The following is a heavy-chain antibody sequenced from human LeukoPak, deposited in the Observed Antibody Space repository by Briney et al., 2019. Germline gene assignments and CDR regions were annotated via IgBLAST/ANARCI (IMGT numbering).Heavy chain of an antibody. J-gene: IGHJ6*04. V-gene: IGHV3-7*03. CDR1: GFTFSSYW. Sequence: GGSLRLSCVASGFTFSSYWMSWVRQAPGKGLEWVANIKQDGSEKHYVDSLKGRFTISRDNAKNSLYLQMNGLRAKDTAVYYCARKFYAMDVWGIGTTVTVSS. CDR2: IKQDGSEK. CDR3: ARKFYAMDV.